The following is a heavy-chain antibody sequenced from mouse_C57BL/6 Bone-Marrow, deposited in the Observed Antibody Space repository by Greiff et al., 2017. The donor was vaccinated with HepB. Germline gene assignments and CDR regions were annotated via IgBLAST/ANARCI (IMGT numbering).Heavy chain of an antibody. Sequence: EVKLVESGPGLVKPSQTVFLPFTVTCISITTGNYRWSWIRQFPGNKMEWIGYIYYSGTITYNPSLTSRTTITRDTPKNQFFLEMNSLTAEDTATYYCARIYYGYPIFDYWGQGTTLTVSS. D-gene: IGHD1-2*01. CDR3: ARIYYGYPIFDY. V-gene: IGHV3-5*01. J-gene: IGHJ2*01. CDR1: CISITTGNYR. CDR2: IYYSGTI.